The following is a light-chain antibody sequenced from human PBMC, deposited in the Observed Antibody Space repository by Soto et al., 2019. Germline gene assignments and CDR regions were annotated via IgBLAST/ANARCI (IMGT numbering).Light chain of an antibody. J-gene: IGKJ1*01. CDR3: QQSYSTAWT. CDR1: QTISSY. Sequence: DIQMTQSPSSLSASLGDRVTITCRASQTISSYLNWYQQKPGRAPKLLIYAASNLESGVPSRFSGSGSGTDFTLTISSLQPEDFATYYCQQSYSTAWTFGQGTKVDIK. V-gene: IGKV1-39*01. CDR2: AAS.